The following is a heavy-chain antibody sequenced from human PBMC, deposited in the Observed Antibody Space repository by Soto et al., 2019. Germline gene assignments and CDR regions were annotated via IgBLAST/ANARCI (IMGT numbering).Heavy chain of an antibody. V-gene: IGHV4-39*01. CDR1: GGSISSSSYY. CDR3: ARHGGNSDIVVVPAATNRGFYFDY. D-gene: IGHD2-2*01. J-gene: IGHJ4*02. CDR2: IYYSGST. Sequence: PSETLSLTCTVSGGSISSSSYYWGWIRQPPGKGLEWIGSIYYSGSTYYNPSLKSRVTISVDTSKNQFSLKLSSVTAADTAVYYCARHGGNSDIVVVPAATNRGFYFDYWGQGTLVTVSS.